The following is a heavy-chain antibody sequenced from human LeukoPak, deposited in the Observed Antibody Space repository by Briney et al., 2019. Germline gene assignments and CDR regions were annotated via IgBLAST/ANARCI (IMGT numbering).Heavy chain of an antibody. D-gene: IGHD3-22*01. CDR1: SGSISTSNYY. CDR2: IFYSGST. V-gene: IGHV4-39*07. CDR3: ARANYYDTSGYSRGAFDI. J-gene: IGHJ3*02. Sequence: SETLSLTCTVSSGSISTSNYYWGWVRQPPGKALEWIGNIFYSGSTYYNPSLKSRVAISLDTSKNQFSLKLNSVTAADTAVYYCARANYYDTSGYSRGAFDIWGQGTMVTVSS.